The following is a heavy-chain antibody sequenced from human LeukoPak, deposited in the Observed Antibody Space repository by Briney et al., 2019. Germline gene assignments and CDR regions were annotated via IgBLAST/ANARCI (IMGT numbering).Heavy chain of an antibody. CDR3: ARRAVGVISDAFDI. J-gene: IGHJ3*02. Sequence: GESLKISCKGSGYSFTSYWIAWVRQMPGKGLEWMGSIYAGDSDTRYSPSFQGQVTISADKSISTAYLQWSSLKASDIAMYYCARRAVGVISDAFDIWGQGTMVTVSS. D-gene: IGHD3-16*02. CDR1: GYSFTSYW. V-gene: IGHV5-51*01. CDR2: IYAGDSDT.